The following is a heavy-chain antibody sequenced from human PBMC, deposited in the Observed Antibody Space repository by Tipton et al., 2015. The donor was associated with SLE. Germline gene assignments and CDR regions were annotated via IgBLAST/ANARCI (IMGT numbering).Heavy chain of an antibody. CDR1: GGSISSYY. V-gene: IGHV4-59*01. D-gene: IGHD3/OR15-3a*01. J-gene: IGHJ2*01. Sequence: TLPLTCTVSGGSISSYYWSWIRQPPGKGLEWIGYIYYSGSTNYNPSLKSRVTISVDTSKNQFSLKLSSVTAADTAVYYCAREGLGYFDLWGRGTLVTVSS. CDR2: IYYSGST. CDR3: AREGLGYFDL.